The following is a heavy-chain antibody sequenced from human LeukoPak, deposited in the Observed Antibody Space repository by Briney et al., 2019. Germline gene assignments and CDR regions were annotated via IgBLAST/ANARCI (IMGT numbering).Heavy chain of an antibody. Sequence: PSQTLSLTCTVSGGSISSGSYYWSWLRPPAGKELEWIGRIYTSGSTNYNPSLKSRVTISVDTTKNQFLLMLSSVTAADTAVYYCARGNYYDSSGYYLPTPDYWGRRTLVTVSS. J-gene: IGHJ4*02. CDR3: ARGNYYDSSGYYLPTPDY. CDR1: GGSISSGSYY. V-gene: IGHV4-61*02. CDR2: IYTSGST. D-gene: IGHD3-22*01.